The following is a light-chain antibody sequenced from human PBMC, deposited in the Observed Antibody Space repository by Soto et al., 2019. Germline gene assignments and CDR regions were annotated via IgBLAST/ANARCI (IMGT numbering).Light chain of an antibody. CDR2: EVS. Sequence: QSVLTQPPSVSGAPGQRVTISCTGSSSNIGAGYDVSWYQHHPGKAPKLMISEVSNRPSGVSNRFSGSKSGNTASLTISGLQAEDEADYYCISYTSDSNPYVFGTGTKVTVL. CDR1: SSNIGAGYD. CDR3: ISYTSDSNPYV. V-gene: IGLV2-14*01. J-gene: IGLJ1*01.